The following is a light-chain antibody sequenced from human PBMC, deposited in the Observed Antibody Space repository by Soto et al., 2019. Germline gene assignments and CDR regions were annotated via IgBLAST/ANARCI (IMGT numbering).Light chain of an antibody. CDR1: QSVNTY. V-gene: IGKV3-11*01. CDR2: DAS. CDR3: QQRGNWPPWT. J-gene: IGKJ1*01. Sequence: EIVLTQSPATLSLSPGERATLSCRASQSVNTYLGWYQQRPGQAPILLIYDASNRATGIPARFSGSGSGTDFTLTISSLEPEDFAVYYCQQRGNWPPWTFGQGTKVDIK.